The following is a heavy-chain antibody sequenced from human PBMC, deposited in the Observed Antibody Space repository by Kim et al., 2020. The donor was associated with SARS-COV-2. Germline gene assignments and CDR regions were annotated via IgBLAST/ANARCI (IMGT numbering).Heavy chain of an antibody. Sequence: NYNPSLKSRVTISVDTSKNQFSLKLSSVTAADTAVYYCAREAAAAGQFDYWGQGTLVTVSS. CDR3: AREAAAAGQFDY. V-gene: IGHV4-59*01. J-gene: IGHJ4*02. D-gene: IGHD6-13*01.